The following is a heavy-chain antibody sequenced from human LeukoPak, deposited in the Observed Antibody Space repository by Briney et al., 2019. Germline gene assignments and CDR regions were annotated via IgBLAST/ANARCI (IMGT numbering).Heavy chain of an antibody. CDR3: AKYHGPWVPYDYSNY. CDR2: ISGSGGST. J-gene: IGHJ4*02. D-gene: IGHD4-11*01. V-gene: IGHV3-23*01. Sequence: PGGSLRLSCAASGFTFSSYAMSWVRQAPGKGLEWVSAISGSGGSTYYADSVKGRFAISRDNSKNTLYLQMNSLRAEDTAVYYCAKYHGPWVPYDYSNYWGQGTLVTVSS. CDR1: GFTFSSYA.